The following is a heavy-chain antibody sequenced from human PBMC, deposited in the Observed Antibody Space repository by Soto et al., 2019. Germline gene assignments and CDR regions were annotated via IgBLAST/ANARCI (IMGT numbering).Heavy chain of an antibody. CDR3: AKAGIVVVPAAILGYGMDV. CDR1: GFTFSSYA. CDR2: ISGSGGST. Sequence: VQLLESGGGLVQPGGSLRLSCAASGFTFSSYAMSWVRQAPGKGLEWVSAISGSGGSTYYADSVKGRFTISRDNSKNTLYLQMNSLRAEDTAVYYCAKAGIVVVPAAILGYGMDVWGQGTTVTVSS. V-gene: IGHV3-23*01. J-gene: IGHJ6*02. D-gene: IGHD2-2*02.